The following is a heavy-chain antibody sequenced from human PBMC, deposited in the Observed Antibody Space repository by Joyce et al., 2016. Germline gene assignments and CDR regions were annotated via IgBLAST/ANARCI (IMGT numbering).Heavy chain of an antibody. CDR2: IKSKTDGGTT. V-gene: IGHV3-15*07. Sequence: EVQLVESGGGLVKPAGSLRLSCAASDFTFTNAWMNGVRQAPGTGLEWVGRIKSKTDGGTTDYAAIVEDRFTISRDDSKNTLYLQMNSLKTEDTAVYYCATTYCTNGVCYTGGLDVWGQGTTVTVSS. CDR3: ATTYCTNGVCYTGGLDV. D-gene: IGHD2-8*01. CDR1: DFTFTNAW. J-gene: IGHJ6*02.